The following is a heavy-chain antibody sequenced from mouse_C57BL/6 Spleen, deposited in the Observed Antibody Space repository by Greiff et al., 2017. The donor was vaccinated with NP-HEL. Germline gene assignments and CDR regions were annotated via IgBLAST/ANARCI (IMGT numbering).Heavy chain of an antibody. D-gene: IGHD2-1*01. J-gene: IGHJ3*01. CDR2: IYPGDGDT. CDR1: GYAFSSSW. CDR3: ARGSYGNYEGFAY. Sequence: QVQLQQSGPELVKPGASVKISCKASGYAFSSSWMNWVKQRPGKGLEWIGRIYPGDGDTNYNGKFKGKATLTADKSSSTAYMQLSSLTSEDSAVYFCARGSYGNYEGFAYWGQGTLVTVSA. V-gene: IGHV1-82*01.